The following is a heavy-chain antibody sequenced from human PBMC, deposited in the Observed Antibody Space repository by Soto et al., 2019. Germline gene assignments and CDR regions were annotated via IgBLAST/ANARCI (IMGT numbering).Heavy chain of an antibody. CDR1: GFTFSSYS. CDR2: ISSSSSYI. V-gene: IGHV3-21*01. Sequence: PGGSLRLSCAASGFTFSSYSMNWVRQAPGKGLEWVSSISSSSSYIYYADSVKGRFTISRDNAKNSLYLQMNSLRAEDTAVYYCARAGIPANYYDFWSGYYTIVNWFDPWGQGTLVTVSS. D-gene: IGHD3-3*01. J-gene: IGHJ5*02. CDR3: ARAGIPANYYDFWSGYYTIVNWFDP.